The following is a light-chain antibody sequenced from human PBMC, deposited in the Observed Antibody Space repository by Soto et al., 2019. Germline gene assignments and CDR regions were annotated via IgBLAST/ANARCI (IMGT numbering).Light chain of an antibody. CDR2: DES. J-gene: IGKJ2*01. Sequence: TQMTQSPSSLSASVGDRVTITFRASQDIDIYLSWYQQKPGKVPKLLIYDESTLQSGVPSRFSGSGSGTDFTLTINNLQPEDFATYYCQQSYRTPYTFGQGTKVDI. CDR1: QDIDIY. V-gene: IGKV1-39*01. CDR3: QQSYRTPYT.